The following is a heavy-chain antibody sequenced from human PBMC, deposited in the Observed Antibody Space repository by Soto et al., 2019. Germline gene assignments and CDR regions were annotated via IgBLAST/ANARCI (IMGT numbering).Heavy chain of an antibody. J-gene: IGHJ6*02. CDR3: AGEDDDFWSGYYRAYYGMDV. D-gene: IGHD3-3*01. V-gene: IGHV1-69*12. Sequence: QVQLVQSGAEVKKPGSSVKVSCKASGGTFSSYAISWVRQAPGQGLEWMGGIIPIFGTANYAQKFQGRVTITADEATSTAYMELSSPRSEDPAVYYCAGEDDDFWSGYYRAYYGMDVWGQGTTVTVSS. CDR1: GGTFSSYA. CDR2: IIPIFGTA.